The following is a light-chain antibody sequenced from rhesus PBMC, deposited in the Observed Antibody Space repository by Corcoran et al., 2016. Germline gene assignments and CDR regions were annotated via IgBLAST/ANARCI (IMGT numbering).Light chain of an antibody. CDR3: QQHNSHPRT. V-gene: IGKV1-44*02. J-gene: IGKJ1*01. CDR2: AAS. CDR1: QTISSF. Sequence: DIQMTQSPSSLSASVGDRVTITCRASQTISSFLAWYPQKTGRVPKLLIYAASSLESGVHSRFSGSGAGTEFTLTISSLQPEDCATYYCQQHNSHPRTFGQGTKVEIK.